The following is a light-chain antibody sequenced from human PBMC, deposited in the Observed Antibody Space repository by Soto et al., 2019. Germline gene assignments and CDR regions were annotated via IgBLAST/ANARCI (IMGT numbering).Light chain of an antibody. CDR2: GAS. V-gene: IGKV3-20*01. J-gene: IGKJ5*01. CDR1: QSVSSSY. CDR3: QQFDDSVT. Sequence: EIMLTQAPGTLSLSPVDRATLSCMASQSVSSSYLAWYQQKPGQAPRLLIFGASDRATGTPDRFSGSGSGTDFTLTISRLEPEDSAVYYCQQFDDSVTFGQGTRLEIK.